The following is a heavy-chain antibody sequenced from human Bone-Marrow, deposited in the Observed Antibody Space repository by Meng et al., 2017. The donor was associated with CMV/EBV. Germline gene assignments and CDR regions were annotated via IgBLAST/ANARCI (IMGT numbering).Heavy chain of an antibody. CDR3: ARLSGGSGSGDYYYYYGMDV. J-gene: IGHJ6*02. V-gene: IGHV4-34*01. CDR1: GGSFSGYY. Sequence: GSLRLSCAVYGGSFSGYYWSWIRQPPGKGLEWIGEINHSGSTNYNPSLKSRVTISVDTSKNQFPLKLSSVTAADTAGYYCARLSGGSGSGDYYYYYGMDVWGQGTTVTVSS. D-gene: IGHD3-10*01. CDR2: INHSGST.